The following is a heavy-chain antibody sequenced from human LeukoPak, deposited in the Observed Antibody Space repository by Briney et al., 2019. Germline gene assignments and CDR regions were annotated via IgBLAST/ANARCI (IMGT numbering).Heavy chain of an antibody. CDR3: SRDCRTITIFGVVMDGGDV. CDR2: IRSKAYGGTT. CDR1: GFTFGDYA. J-gene: IGHJ6*04. V-gene: IGHV3-49*04. D-gene: IGHD3-3*01. Sequence: GGPLRLSCTASGFTFGDYAMSWVRQAPGKGLEWVGFIRSKAYGGTTEYAASVKCRFTISRDDSKSIAYLQMNSLKTEDTAVYYCSRDCRTITIFGVVMDGGDVWGKGTTVTVSS.